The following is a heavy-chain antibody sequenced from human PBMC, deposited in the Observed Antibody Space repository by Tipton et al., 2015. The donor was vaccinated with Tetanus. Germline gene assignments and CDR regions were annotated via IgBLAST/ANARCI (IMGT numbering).Heavy chain of an antibody. CDR2: IYPGDSDT. CDR3: ARRWDKKQWGLTSSPTDYYYGMDV. CDR1: GYSFTSYW. D-gene: IGHD1-26*01. Sequence: QLVQSGAEVKKPGESLKISCKGSGYSFTSYWIGWVRQMPGKGLEWMGIIYPGDSDTRYSPSFQGQVTISADKSISTAYLQWSSRKASDTAMYYRARRWDKKQWGLTSSPTDYYYGMDVWGQGTTVTVSS. J-gene: IGHJ6*02. V-gene: IGHV5-51*01.